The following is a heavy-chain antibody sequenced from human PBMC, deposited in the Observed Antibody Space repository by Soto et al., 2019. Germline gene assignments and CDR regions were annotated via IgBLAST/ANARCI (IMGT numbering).Heavy chain of an antibody. CDR1: GYTFTSYG. CDR2: ISAYNGNT. D-gene: IGHD3-22*01. V-gene: IGHV1-18*04. CDR3: ARGRWDDSSGYDAFDI. J-gene: IGHJ3*02. Sequence: ASVKVSCKASGYTFTSYGISWVRQAPGQGLEWMGWISAYNGNTNYAQKLQGRVTMTTDTSTSTAYMELRSLRSDDTVVYYCARGRWDDSSGYDAFDIWGQGTMVTVSS.